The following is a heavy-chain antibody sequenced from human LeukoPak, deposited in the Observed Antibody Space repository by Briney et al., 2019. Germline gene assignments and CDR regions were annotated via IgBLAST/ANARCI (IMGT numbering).Heavy chain of an antibody. J-gene: IGHJ6*03. CDR1: GFTFSSYE. CDR3: ARATKQTYYYYMDV. CDR2: INQDGSEK. V-gene: IGHV3-7*01. Sequence: PGGPLRLSCAASGFTFSSYEMSWVRQAPGKGREWVANINQDGSEKYYVDSVKGRFTISRDNAKNSLYLQMNSLRAEDTAVYYCARATKQTYYYYMDVWGKGTTVTVSS. D-gene: IGHD1-1*01.